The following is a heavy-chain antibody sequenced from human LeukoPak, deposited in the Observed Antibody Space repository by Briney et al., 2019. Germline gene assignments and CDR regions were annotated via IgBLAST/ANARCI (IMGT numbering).Heavy chain of an antibody. Sequence: SETLSLTCAVSGYSISSGYYWGWIRPPPGKGLEWIGSIYHSGSTYYNPSLKSRVTISVDTSKNQFSLKLSSVTAADTAVYYCARQLHDYGDCVPNFDYWGQGTLVTVSS. CDR3: ARQLHDYGDCVPNFDY. CDR2: IYHSGST. D-gene: IGHD4-17*01. V-gene: IGHV4-38-2*01. CDR1: GYSISSGYY. J-gene: IGHJ4*02.